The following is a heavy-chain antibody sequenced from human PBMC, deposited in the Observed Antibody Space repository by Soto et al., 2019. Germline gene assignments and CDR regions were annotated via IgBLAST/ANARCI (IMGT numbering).Heavy chain of an antibody. J-gene: IGHJ4*02. CDR3: GDGSGSYLVEY. CDR1: GGTFSSYT. D-gene: IGHD1-26*01. CDR2: IIPIPGIT. Sequence: QVQLVQSGAEVKKPGSSVKVSCKASGGTFSSYTFSWVRQAPGQGLEWMGRIIPIPGITNYAQRFQDRVTITADKSTSKAYTELSSLRSEDTAVYYCGDGSGSYLVEYWGQGTLVTVSS. V-gene: IGHV1-69*02.